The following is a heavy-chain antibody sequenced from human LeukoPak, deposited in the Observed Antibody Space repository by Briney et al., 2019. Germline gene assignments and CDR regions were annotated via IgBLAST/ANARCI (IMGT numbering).Heavy chain of an antibody. CDR3: ARGEITIWYYFDY. D-gene: IGHD3-3*01. J-gene: IGHJ4*02. CDR2: IYYSGST. CDR1: GGSITSYY. Sequence: SETLSLTCTVSGGSITSYYWSWIRQPPGNRLEWIGYIYYSGSTNYNPSLKSRVTISVDTSKNQFSLKLSSVTAADTAVYYCARGEITIWYYFDYWGQGTLVTVSS. V-gene: IGHV4-59*01.